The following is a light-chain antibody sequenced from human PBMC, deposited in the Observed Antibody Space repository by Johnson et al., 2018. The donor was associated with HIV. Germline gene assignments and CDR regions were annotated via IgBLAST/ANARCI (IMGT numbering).Light chain of an antibody. CDR1: SSNIGNNY. J-gene: IGLJ1*01. Sequence: QSVLTQPPSVSAAPGQKVTISCSGSSSNIGNNYVSWYQQLPGTAPKLLIYDNNKRPSGIPDRFSGSKSGTSATLGITGLQTGAEADYYCGTWDSSLSVPYVFVTGTKVTVL. CDR3: GTWDSSLSVPYV. CDR2: DNN. V-gene: IGLV1-51*01.